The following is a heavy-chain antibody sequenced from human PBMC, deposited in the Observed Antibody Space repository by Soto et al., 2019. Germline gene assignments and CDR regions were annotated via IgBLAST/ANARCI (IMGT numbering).Heavy chain of an antibody. D-gene: IGHD2-15*01. Sequence: QVQLQESGPGLVKPSETLSLTCTVSGGSVSSGSYYWSWIRQPPGKGLEWIGYIYYSGSTNYNPSLKSRVTISVDTSKNQFSLKLSSVTAADTAVYYCAREGYYCSGGSCQYIIDYWGQGTLVTVSS. J-gene: IGHJ4*02. CDR2: IYYSGST. V-gene: IGHV4-61*01. CDR3: AREGYYCSGGSCQYIIDY. CDR1: GGSVSSGSYY.